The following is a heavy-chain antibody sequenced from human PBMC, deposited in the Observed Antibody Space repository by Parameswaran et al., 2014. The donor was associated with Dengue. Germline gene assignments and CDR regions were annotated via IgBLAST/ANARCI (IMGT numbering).Heavy chain of an antibody. D-gene: IGHD6-13*01. CDR2: INPSGGST. Sequence: WVRQAPGQGLEWMGIINPSGGSTSYAQKFQGRVTMTRDTSTSTVYMELSSLRSEDTAVYYCASGYSSSWYYFDYWARNLVTVSS. J-gene: IGHJ4*01. CDR3: ASGYSSSWYYFDY. V-gene: IGHV1-46*01.